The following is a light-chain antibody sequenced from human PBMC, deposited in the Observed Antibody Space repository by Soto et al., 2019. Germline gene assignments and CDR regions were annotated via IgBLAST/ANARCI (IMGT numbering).Light chain of an antibody. V-gene: IGLV2-23*01. Sequence: QSVLTQPASVSGSPGQSVTISCTGTSSDVGSYNLVSWQQQPAGKAPKLMNYDGSKPPSAVSNPCSGSRSGNTASLTISGLQAEDEADYYCCSYAGSFVVFGGGTKVTVL. CDR2: DGS. CDR1: SSDVGSYNL. CDR3: CSYAGSFVV. J-gene: IGLJ2*01.